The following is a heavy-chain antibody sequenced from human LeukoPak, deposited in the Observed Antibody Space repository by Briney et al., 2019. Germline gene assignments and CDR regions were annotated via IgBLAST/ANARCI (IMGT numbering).Heavy chain of an antibody. J-gene: IGHJ3*02. Sequence: SQTLSLTCTVSGVSINSGGYYWSWIRHHPGKGLEWIGYIYFSGSTYYNPSLKSRVTISVDTSKNHFSLKLSSVTAADTAVYYCARSSVTMVRGVIYDAFDIWGQGTMVTVSS. CDR3: ARSSVTMVRGVIYDAFDI. CDR1: GVSINSGGYY. V-gene: IGHV4-31*03. D-gene: IGHD3-10*01. CDR2: IYFSGST.